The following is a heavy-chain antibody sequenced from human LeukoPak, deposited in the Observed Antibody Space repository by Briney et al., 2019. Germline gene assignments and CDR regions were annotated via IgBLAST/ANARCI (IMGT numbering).Heavy chain of an antibody. Sequence: PGGSLRLSCAASGFTLSSYEMNWVRQAPGEGLEWVSYISSSGSTIYYADSVKGRFTISRDNAKNSLYLQMNSLRAEDTAVYYCARDTYDYDILTGYGLDYWGQGTLVTVSS. V-gene: IGHV3-48*03. D-gene: IGHD3-9*01. J-gene: IGHJ4*02. CDR2: ISSSGSTI. CDR1: GFTLSSYE. CDR3: ARDTYDYDILTGYGLDY.